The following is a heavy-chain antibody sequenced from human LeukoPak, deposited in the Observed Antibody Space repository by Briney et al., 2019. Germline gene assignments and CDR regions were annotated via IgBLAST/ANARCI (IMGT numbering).Heavy chain of an antibody. CDR1: GYTFTDYY. Sequence: ASVKVSCKASGYTFTDYYLHWVRQAPGQGLEWMGWINANSGGTNYAQKFQGRVTMTTDTSISTAYMELSRLRSDDTAVYYCARRDGDHIDSWGQGTLVTVSS. CDR3: ARRDGDHIDS. D-gene: IGHD4-17*01. J-gene: IGHJ4*02. V-gene: IGHV1-2*02. CDR2: INANSGGT.